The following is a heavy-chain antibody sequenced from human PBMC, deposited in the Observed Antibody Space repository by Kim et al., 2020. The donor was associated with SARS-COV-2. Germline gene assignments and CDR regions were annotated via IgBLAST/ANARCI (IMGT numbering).Heavy chain of an antibody. CDR3: AKSNRGYCSGGICYWGPSDS. D-gene: IGHD2-15*01. CDR2: IRGSGGST. CDR1: GFTFTNYA. J-gene: IGHJ4*02. Sequence: GGSLRLSCAASGFTFTNYAMGWVRQAPGKGLEWVSVIRGSGGSTYYADSVKGRFTISRDNSKNTLYLQMNSLRDEDTAIYYCAKSNRGYCSGGICYWGPSDSWGQGTLVTVSS. V-gene: IGHV3-23*01.